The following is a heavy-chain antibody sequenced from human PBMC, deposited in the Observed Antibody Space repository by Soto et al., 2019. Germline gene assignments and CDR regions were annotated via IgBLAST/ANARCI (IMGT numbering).Heavy chain of an antibody. J-gene: IGHJ3*02. CDR1: GGSMSSNKG. CDR3: GGWGDCSSTSCYEAFDI. V-gene: IGHV4-4*02. D-gene: IGHD2-2*01. Sequence: PXETLSVSRAVSGGSMSSNKGWSWVRQPPGKGLEWIGEIYHSGSTNYNPSLKSRVTISVDKSKNQFSLKLSSVTAADTAVYYCGGWGDCSSTSCYEAFDIWGQGTMVTVSS. CDR2: IYHSGST.